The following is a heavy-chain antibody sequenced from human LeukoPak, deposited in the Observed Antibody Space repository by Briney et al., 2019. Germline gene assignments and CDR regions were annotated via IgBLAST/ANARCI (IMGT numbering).Heavy chain of an antibody. CDR3: ARSRSGGSCYNY. CDR2: INPSSGGT. D-gene: IGHD2-15*01. J-gene: IGHJ4*02. CDR1: GYTFTVYY. Sequence: ASVKVSCKASGYTFTVYYMHWVPQAPGQGLGWMGWINPSSGGTNYAQKFQGRVTMTRDTSISTAYMELSRLRSDDTAVYYCARSRSGGSCYNYWGQGTLVTVSS. V-gene: IGHV1-2*02.